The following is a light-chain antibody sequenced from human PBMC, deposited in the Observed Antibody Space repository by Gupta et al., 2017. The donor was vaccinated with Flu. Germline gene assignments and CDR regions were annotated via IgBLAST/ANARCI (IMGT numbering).Light chain of an antibody. CDR3: MQARQTHPGQWT. J-gene: IGKJ1*01. CDR2: LGS. CDR1: QSLLHSNGYNY. Sequence: GEPASISCRSSQSLLHSNGYNYLDWYLQKPGQSPQLLIYLGSNRASGVPDRFSGSGSGTDFTLKISRVEAEDVGVYYCMQARQTHPGQWTFGQGTKVEIK. V-gene: IGKV2-28*01.